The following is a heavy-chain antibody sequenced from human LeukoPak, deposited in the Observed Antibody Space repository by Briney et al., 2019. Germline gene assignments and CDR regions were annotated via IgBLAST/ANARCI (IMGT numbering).Heavy chain of an antibody. CDR3: ARDPGSSSSNSVDY. J-gene: IGHJ4*02. V-gene: IGHV1-24*01. D-gene: IGHD6-6*01. Sequence: ASVKVSCKVSGYTLTELSMHWVRQAPGKGLEWMGGFDPEDGETIYAQKFQGRVTMTEDTSTDTACMELRSLRSDDTAVYYCARDPGSSSSNSVDYWGQGTLVTVSS. CDR2: FDPEDGET. CDR1: GYTLTELS.